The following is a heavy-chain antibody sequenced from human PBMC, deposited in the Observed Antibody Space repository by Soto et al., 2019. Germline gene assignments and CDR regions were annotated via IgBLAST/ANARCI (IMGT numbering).Heavy chain of an antibody. Sequence: QVQLVQSGAEVKKPGSSVKVSCKASGDTFSTYTITWMRQAPGQGLEWMGGIIPRSATSNYAKTFQGKVTITSDESRSTAYMELSRLRSEDTAVYYGAREGLVLVTTTVNSDYYYYAMDVWGQWTTVTVSS. J-gene: IGHJ6*02. D-gene: IGHD3-22*01. CDR1: GDTFSTYT. CDR3: AREGLVLVTTTVNSDYYYYAMDV. V-gene: IGHV1-69*05. CDR2: IIPRSATS.